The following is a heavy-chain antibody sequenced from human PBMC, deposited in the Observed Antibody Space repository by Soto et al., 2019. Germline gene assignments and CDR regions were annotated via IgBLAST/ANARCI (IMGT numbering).Heavy chain of an antibody. D-gene: IGHD4-17*01. Sequence: PSETLSLTCTVSNGSISSAIYYWGWIRQPPGKGLEWIGNINHSGSTNYNPSLQGRVTISVDTSKNQFSLKLSSVTAADTAVYYCARVNRLRGFDIWGQGTMVTVSS. CDR3: ARVNRLRGFDI. CDR1: NGSISSAIYY. J-gene: IGHJ3*02. CDR2: INHSGST. V-gene: IGHV4-39*07.